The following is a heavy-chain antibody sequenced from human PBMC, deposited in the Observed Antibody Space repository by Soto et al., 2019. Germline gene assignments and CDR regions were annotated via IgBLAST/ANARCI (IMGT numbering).Heavy chain of an antibody. CDR3: TTEVTYCGGDCYSGREIFDY. Sequence: GGSLRLSCAASGFTFSNAWMSWVRQAPGKGLEWVGRIKSKTDGGTTDYAAPVKGRFTISRDDSKNTLYLQMNSLKTEDTAVYYCTTEVTYCGGDCYSGREIFDYWGQGTLVTVSS. CDR2: IKSKTDGGTT. J-gene: IGHJ4*02. CDR1: GFTFSNAW. D-gene: IGHD2-21*02. V-gene: IGHV3-15*01.